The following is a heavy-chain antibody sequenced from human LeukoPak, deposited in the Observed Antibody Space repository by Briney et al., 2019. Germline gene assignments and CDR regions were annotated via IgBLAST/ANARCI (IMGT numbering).Heavy chain of an antibody. Sequence: GGSLRLSCAASGFTFSSYSMNWVRQAPGKGLELVSSISSSSSYIYYADSVKGRFTISRDNAKNSLYLQMNSLRAEDTAVYYCARGTVPAAENWFDPWGQGTLVTVSS. D-gene: IGHD2-2*01. CDR3: ARGTVPAAENWFDP. CDR2: ISSSSSYI. V-gene: IGHV3-21*01. CDR1: GFTFSSYS. J-gene: IGHJ5*02.